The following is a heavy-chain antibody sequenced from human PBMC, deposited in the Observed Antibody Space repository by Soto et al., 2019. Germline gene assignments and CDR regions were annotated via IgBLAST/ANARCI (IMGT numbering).Heavy chain of an antibody. V-gene: IGHV4-4*07. CDR1: GGSISSYY. CDR2: IYTSGST. J-gene: IGHJ5*01. D-gene: IGHD2-21*02. CDR3: ARAQSAYPLLYCCGACYSDNWFDL. Sequence: SETLSLTCTVSGGSISSYYWSWSRQRAGKGLEWIGRIYTSGSTNYNPSLKSRVTMSVDTSKTQFSLKLSSVTAADTAVSYCARAQSAYPLLYCCGACYSDNWFDLWGQGTLVTVSS.